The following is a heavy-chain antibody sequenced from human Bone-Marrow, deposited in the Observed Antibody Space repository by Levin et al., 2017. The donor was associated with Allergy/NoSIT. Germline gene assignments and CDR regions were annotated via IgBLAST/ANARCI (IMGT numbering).Heavy chain of an antibody. D-gene: IGHD2-2*01. CDR3: AGTDIVVVPAAICGRCADPRSDGLEFDP. CDR1: GGSISSYY. V-gene: IGHV4-59*01. J-gene: IGHJ5*02. CDR2: IYYSGST. Sequence: SETLSLTCTVSGGSISSYYWSWIRQPPGKGLEWIGYIYYSGSTNYNPSLKSRVTISVDTSKNQFSLKLSSVTAADTAVYYCAGTDIVVVPAAICGRCADPRSDGLEFDPWGQGTLVTVSS.